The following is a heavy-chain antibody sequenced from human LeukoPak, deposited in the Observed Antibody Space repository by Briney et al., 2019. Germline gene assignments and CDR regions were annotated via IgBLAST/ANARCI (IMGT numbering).Heavy chain of an antibody. D-gene: IGHD3-10*01. CDR2: INAGNGNT. J-gene: IGHJ4*02. Sequence: ASVKVSCKASGYTFTSYGISWVRQAPGQRLEWMGWINAGNGNTKYSQKFQGRVTITRDTSASAAYMELSSLRSEDTAVYYCARSPELLWFGELFDYWGQGTLVTVSS. V-gene: IGHV1-3*01. CDR3: ARSPELLWFGELFDY. CDR1: GYTFTSYG.